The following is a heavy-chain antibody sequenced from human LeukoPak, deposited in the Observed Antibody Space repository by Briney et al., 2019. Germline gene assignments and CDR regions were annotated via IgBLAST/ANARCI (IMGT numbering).Heavy chain of an antibody. V-gene: IGHV3-66*02. CDR1: GFTFDDYG. D-gene: IGHD3-10*01. J-gene: IGHJ5*02. CDR2: IYGDGTT. CDR3: ARDRAGAQSWVALDP. Sequence: GGSLRLSCAASGFTFDDYGMSWVRQAPGRGLEWVSLIYGDGTTFYTDSVKGRFTISRDNFKNTLYLQMSSLRPEDTALYYCARDRAGAQSWVALDPWGQGTLVTVSS.